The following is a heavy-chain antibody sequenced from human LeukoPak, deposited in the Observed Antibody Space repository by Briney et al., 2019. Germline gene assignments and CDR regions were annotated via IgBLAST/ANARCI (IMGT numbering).Heavy chain of an antibody. J-gene: IGHJ6*03. V-gene: IGHV3-7*01. CDR3: AREIHSSSLYYYYYMDV. CDR1: GFTFSSYW. Sequence: GGSLRLSCAASGFTFSSYWMSWVRQAPGKGLEWVANIKQDGSEKYYVDSVEGRFTISRDNAKNSLYLQMNSLRAEDTAVYYCAREIHSSSLYYYYYMDVWGKGTTVTVSS. D-gene: IGHD6-6*01. CDR2: IKQDGSEK.